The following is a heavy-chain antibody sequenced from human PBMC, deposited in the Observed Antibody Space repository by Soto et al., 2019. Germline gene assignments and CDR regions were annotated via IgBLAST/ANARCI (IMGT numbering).Heavy chain of an antibody. CDR2: IYYSGST. J-gene: IGHJ5*02. CDR1: GDSINSHY. D-gene: IGHD3-10*01. Sequence: SETLSLTCGVSGDSINSHYWSWIRQPPGKGLEWIGFIYYSGSTKYNPSLESRVTISVDTSKNQVSLKLSSVTTADTAVYYCARESAGSGKNNWFDPWGQGTLVTVSS. CDR3: ARESAGSGKNNWFDP. V-gene: IGHV4-59*11.